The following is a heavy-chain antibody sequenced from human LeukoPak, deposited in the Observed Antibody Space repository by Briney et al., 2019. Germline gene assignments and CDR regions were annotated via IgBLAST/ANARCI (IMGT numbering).Heavy chain of an antibody. CDR1: GGSFSGYY. CDR3: ARHRDSSGYPYFDY. D-gene: IGHD3-22*01. CDR2: INHSGST. V-gene: IGHV4-34*01. Sequence: PSETLSLTCAVYGGSFSGYYWSWIRQPPGKGLEWIGEINHSGSTNYNPSLKSRVTISVDTSKNQFSLKLSSVTAADTAVYYCARHRDSSGYPYFDYWGQGTLVTVSS. J-gene: IGHJ4*02.